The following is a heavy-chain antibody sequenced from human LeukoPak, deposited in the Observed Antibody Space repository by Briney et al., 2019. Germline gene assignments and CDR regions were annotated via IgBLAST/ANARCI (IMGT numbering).Heavy chain of an antibody. J-gene: IGHJ4*02. Sequence: ASVKVSCKASGYTFTVHYIHWVRQAPGQGPEWMGWLNPNSGGTNYAQKFQGWVTMTRDTSISTAYMELSRLRSDDTAVYYCARDCSGGSCYLLDYWGQGTLVTVSS. CDR2: LNPNSGGT. CDR1: GYTFTVHY. V-gene: IGHV1-2*04. D-gene: IGHD2-15*01. CDR3: ARDCSGGSCYLLDY.